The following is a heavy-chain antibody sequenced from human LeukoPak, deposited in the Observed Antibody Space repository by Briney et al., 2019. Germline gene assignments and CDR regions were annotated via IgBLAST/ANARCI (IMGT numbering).Heavy chain of an antibody. V-gene: IGHV3-30-3*01. D-gene: IGHD2-15*01. Sequence: PGRSLRLSCAASGFTFSSYAMHWVRQAPGKGLEWVAVISYDGSNKYYADSVKGRFTISRDNAKDSLSLEMNSLRVEDTAVYYCATSFHIGYCTGGGCYPGDHWGQGTLVTVSS. CDR3: ATSFHIGYCTGGGCYPGDH. J-gene: IGHJ4*02. CDR2: ISYDGSNK. CDR1: GFTFSSYA.